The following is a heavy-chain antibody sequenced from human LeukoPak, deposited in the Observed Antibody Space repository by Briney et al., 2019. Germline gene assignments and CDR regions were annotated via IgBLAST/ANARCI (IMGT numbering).Heavy chain of an antibody. CDR2: IYYSGST. D-gene: IGHD1-26*01. J-gene: IGHJ4*02. CDR3: AGSRAKPTPFDY. V-gene: IGHV4-59*01. Sequence: PSETLSLTCTVSGGSISSYYWSWIRQPPGKGLEWIGYIYYSGSTNYNPSLKSRVTISVDTSKSQFSLKLSSVTAADTAVYYCAGSRAKPTPFDYWGQGTLVTVSS. CDR1: GGSISSYY.